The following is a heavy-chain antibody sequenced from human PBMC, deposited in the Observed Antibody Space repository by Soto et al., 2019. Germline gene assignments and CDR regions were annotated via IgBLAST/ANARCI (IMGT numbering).Heavy chain of an antibody. J-gene: IGHJ6*02. D-gene: IGHD6-13*01. Sequence: GGSLRLSCAASGFTFSSYGMHWVRQAPGKGLEWVAVISYDGSNKYYADSVKGRFTISRDNSKNTLYLQMNSLRAEDTAVYYCAKDVRAADGVYYYYGMDVWGQGTTVTVSS. CDR2: ISYDGSNK. CDR1: GFTFSSYG. CDR3: AKDVRAADGVYYYYGMDV. V-gene: IGHV3-30*18.